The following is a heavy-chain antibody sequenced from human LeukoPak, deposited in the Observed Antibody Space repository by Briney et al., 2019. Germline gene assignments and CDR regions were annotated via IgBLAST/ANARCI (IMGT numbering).Heavy chain of an antibody. CDR2: TSGSGGST. V-gene: IGHV3-23*01. CDR1: GFTFSSYA. J-gene: IGHJ4*02. CDR3: AKTPYDSSGY. Sequence: GGSLRLSCAASGFTFSSYAMSWVRQAPGKGLEWVSATSGSGGSTYYADSVKGRFTTSRDNSKNTLYLQMNSLRAEDTAVYYCAKTPYDSSGYWGQGTLVTVSS. D-gene: IGHD3-22*01.